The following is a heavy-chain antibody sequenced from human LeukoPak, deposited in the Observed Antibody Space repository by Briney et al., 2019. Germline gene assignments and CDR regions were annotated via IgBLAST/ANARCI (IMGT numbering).Heavy chain of an antibody. D-gene: IGHD3-10*01. J-gene: IGHJ6*02. CDR3: ASVYGSGSYFHYYYGMDV. V-gene: IGHV3-21*01. CDR2: ISSSSSYI. CDR1: GFTFSRYS. Sequence: GGSLRLSCAASGFTFSRYSMNWVRQAPGKGLEWVSSISSSSSYIYYADSVKGRFTISRDNAKNSLYLQMNSLRAEDTAVYYCASVYGSGSYFHYYYGMDVWGQGTTVTVSS.